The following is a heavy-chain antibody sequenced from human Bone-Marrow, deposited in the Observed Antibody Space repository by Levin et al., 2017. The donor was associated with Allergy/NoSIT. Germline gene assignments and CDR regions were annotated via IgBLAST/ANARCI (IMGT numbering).Heavy chain of an antibody. J-gene: IGHJ6*02. CDR1: SFIFMNYA. CDR3: AREQIVVSAAILYCQFYCRDV. V-gene: IGHV3-23*01. D-gene: IGHD3-22*01. Sequence: TGGSLRLSCAASSFIFMNYAMSWVRQAPGKGLEWVSGISGGGGRTYYSDSVKGRFTVSRDNSKKTLSLQMTSLRAEDTAVYYCAREQIVVSAAILYCQFYCRDVWGPGTTVTVSS. CDR2: ISGGGGRT.